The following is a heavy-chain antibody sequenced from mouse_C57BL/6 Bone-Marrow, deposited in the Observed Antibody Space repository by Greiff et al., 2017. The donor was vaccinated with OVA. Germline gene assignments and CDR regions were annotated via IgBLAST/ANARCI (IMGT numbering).Heavy chain of an antibody. CDR2: INPNNGGT. J-gene: IGHJ2*01. V-gene: IGHV1-22*01. Sequence: EVQLQQSGPELVKPGASVKMSCKASGYTFTDYNMHWVKQSHGKSLEWIGYINPNNGGTSYNQKFKGKATLTVNTSSSTAYMELRSLTSEDSAVYYCARSGTTVVSDFYYWGQVTTLTVSS. D-gene: IGHD1-1*01. CDR3: ARSGTTVVSDFYY. CDR1: GYTFTDYN.